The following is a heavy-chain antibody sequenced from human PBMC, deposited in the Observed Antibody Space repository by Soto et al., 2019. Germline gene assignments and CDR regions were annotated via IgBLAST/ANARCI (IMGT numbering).Heavy chain of an antibody. J-gene: IGHJ6*02. CDR3: ARTIAVAGTIEYYYCMDV. V-gene: IGHV1-46*01. D-gene: IGHD6-19*01. CDR1: GYTFTSYY. CDR2: INPSGGST. Sequence: ASVKVSCKASGYTFTSYYMHWVRQAPGQGLEWMGIINPSGGSTSYAQKFQGRVTMTRDTPTSTVYMELSSLRSEDTAVYYCARTIAVAGTIEYYYCMDVWGQGTTVTVSS.